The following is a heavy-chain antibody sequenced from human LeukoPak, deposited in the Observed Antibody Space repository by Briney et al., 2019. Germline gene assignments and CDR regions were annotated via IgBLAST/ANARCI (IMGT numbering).Heavy chain of an antibody. CDR3: ARTGDGYSSLSYYYYMDV. CDR1: GFTFNNYG. V-gene: IGHV3-30*02. Sequence: PGGSLRLSCAASGFTFNNYGMHWVRQAPGKGLEWVAFIRYNGNNQYYADSVKGRFTISRDNSKNTLYLQMNSLKGDDTAVYYCARTGDGYSSLSYYYYMDVWGKGTTVSVSS. D-gene: IGHD5-24*01. J-gene: IGHJ6*03. CDR2: IRYNGNNQ.